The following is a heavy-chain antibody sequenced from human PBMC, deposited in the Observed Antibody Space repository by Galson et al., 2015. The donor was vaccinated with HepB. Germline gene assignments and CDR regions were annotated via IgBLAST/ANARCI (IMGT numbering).Heavy chain of an antibody. J-gene: IGHJ4*02. CDR2: TYYRSKWYN. CDR3: ARASGDSGPYSSWYYIDY. CDR1: GDSVSSNSAA. V-gene: IGHV6-1*01. D-gene: IGHD6-13*01. Sequence: CAISGDSVSSNSAAWNWIRQSPSRGLEWLGGTYYRSKWYNDYAVSVKSRITINPDTSKNQFSLQLNSVTPEDTAVYYCARASGDSGPYSSWYYIDYWGQGTLVTVSS.